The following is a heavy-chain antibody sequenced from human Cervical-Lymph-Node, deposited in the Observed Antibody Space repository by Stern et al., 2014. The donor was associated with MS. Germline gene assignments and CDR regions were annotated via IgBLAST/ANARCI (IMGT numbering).Heavy chain of an antibody. CDR3: AKTKVVVLNCFDH. Sequence: EVQLVESGGGLVKPGGSLKLACEASGFTFSSYSMNWVRQAPGQGLEWVASINNDKRYIYHADAVKGRFTISRDNAKNSLYLQMDSLRVEDTAVYYCAKTKVVVLNCFDHWGQGALVTVSS. D-gene: IGHD3-22*01. J-gene: IGHJ5*02. V-gene: IGHV3-21*01. CDR1: GFTFSSYS. CDR2: INNDKRYI.